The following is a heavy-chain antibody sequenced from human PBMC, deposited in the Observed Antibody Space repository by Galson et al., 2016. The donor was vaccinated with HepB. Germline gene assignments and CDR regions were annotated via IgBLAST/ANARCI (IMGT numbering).Heavy chain of an antibody. CDR2: ISAYNGYT. V-gene: IGHV1-18*01. J-gene: IGHJ4*02. D-gene: IGHD3-22*01. Sequence: SVKVSCKASGYTFTSYGINWVRQAPGQGLEWMGWISAYNGYTKYAQNLQGRVTMTTDTSTNTAYMELWNLRTEDTAVYFCARESGITLIDVVPEPLGYWGQGTLVTVSS. CDR1: GYTFTSYG. CDR3: ARESGITLIDVVPEPLGY.